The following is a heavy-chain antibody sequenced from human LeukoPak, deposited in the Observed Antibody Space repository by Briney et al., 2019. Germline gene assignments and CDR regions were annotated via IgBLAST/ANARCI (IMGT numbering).Heavy chain of an antibody. J-gene: IGHJ6*03. CDR2: IYYSGST. CDR1: GGSISSYY. V-gene: IGHV4-59*01. D-gene: IGHD6-13*01. CDR3: ARQYSSSWSLQYYYNYMDV. Sequence: PSETLSLTCTVSGGSISSYYWSWIRQPPGKGLEWIGYIYYSGSTNYNPSLKSRVTISVDTSKNQFSLKLSSVTAADTAVYYCARQYSSSWSLQYYYNYMDVWGKGTTVTISS.